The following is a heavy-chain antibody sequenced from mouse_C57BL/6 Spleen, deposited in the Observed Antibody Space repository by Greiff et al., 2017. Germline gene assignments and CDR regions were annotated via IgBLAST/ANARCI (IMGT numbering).Heavy chain of an antibody. CDR2: IDPANGNT. Sequence: EVKLQESVAELVRPGASVKLSCTASGFNIKNTYMHWVKQRPEQGLEWIGRIDPANGNTKYAPKFQGKATITADTSSNTAYLQLSSLTSEDTAIYYCARGTTVVATKGYYYAMDYWGQGTSVTVSS. CDR1: GFNIKNTY. J-gene: IGHJ4*01. CDR3: ARGTTVVATKGYYYAMDY. V-gene: IGHV14-3*01. D-gene: IGHD1-1*01.